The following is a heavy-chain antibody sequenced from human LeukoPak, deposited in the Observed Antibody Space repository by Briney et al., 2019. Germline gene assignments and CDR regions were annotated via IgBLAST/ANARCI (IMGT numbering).Heavy chain of an antibody. CDR3: AKKFDRGYSSGWYLDY. CDR1: GFTFSSYA. CDR2: ISGGGGAT. J-gene: IGHJ4*02. Sequence: RAGGSLRLSCAASGFTFSSYAMSWVRQAPGKGLEWVSAISGGGGATYYTDSVKGRFTISRDNSKNTLYLQMNSLRAEDTAVYYCAKKFDRGYSSGWYLDYWGQGTLVTVSS. D-gene: IGHD6-13*01. V-gene: IGHV3-23*01.